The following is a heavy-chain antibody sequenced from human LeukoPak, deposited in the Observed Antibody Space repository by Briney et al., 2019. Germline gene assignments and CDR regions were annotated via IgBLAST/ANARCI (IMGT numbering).Heavy chain of an antibody. Sequence: QTPSLTCALSGDSVSRPSAACSSIRQSPSGGLEWLGRTYYRSTWYNDYAVTVKRRITISPATYKNQFSLQLNSVTPEDTAVYYCARDISLAMYQWGQGTLVTVSS. CDR2: TYYRSTWYN. CDR1: GDSVSRPSAA. CDR3: ARDISLAMYQ. D-gene: IGHD6-6*01. J-gene: IGHJ4*02. V-gene: IGHV6-1*01.